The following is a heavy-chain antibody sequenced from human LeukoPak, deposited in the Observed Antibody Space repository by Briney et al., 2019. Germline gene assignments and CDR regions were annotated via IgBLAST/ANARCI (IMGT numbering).Heavy chain of an antibody. CDR3: AKIAGDIVVVPAARNVGPNYYYYMDV. J-gene: IGHJ6*03. CDR1: GFTFSSYA. V-gene: IGHV3-30*04. CDR2: ISYDGSNK. Sequence: GGSLRLSCAASGFTFSSYAMHWVRQAPGKGLEWVAVISYDGSNKYYADSVKGRFTISRDNSKNTLYLQMNSLRAEDTAVYYCAKIAGDIVVVPAARNVGPNYYYYMDVWGKGTTVTISS. D-gene: IGHD2-2*01.